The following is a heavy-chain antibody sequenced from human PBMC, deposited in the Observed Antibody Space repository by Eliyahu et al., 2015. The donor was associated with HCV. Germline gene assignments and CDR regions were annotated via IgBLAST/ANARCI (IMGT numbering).Heavy chain of an antibody. V-gene: IGHV1-69*01. CDR2: IIPIFGTA. Sequence: QVQLVQSGAEVKKPGSSVKVSCKASGGTFXSYAISWVRQAPGQGLEWMGGIIPIFGTANYAQKFQGRVTITADESTSTAYMELSSLRSEDTAVYYCARSPVAGISYYYYGMDVWGQGTTVTVSS. J-gene: IGHJ6*02. CDR1: GGTFXSYA. D-gene: IGHD6-19*01. CDR3: ARSPVAGISYYYYGMDV.